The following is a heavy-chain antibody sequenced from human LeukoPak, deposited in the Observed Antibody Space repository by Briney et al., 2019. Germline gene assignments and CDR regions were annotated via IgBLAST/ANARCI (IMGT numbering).Heavy chain of an antibody. Sequence: GASVKVSCKASGYTFTGYYMHWVRQAPGQGLEWMGWINPNSGGTNYAQKFQGRVTMTRDTSISTAYMEPSSLRSEDTAVYYCARAGNPHSSGWYHLPFYYYYYMDVWGKGTTVTISS. CDR1: GYTFTGYY. V-gene: IGHV1-2*02. J-gene: IGHJ6*03. CDR3: ARAGNPHSSGWYHLPFYYYYYMDV. D-gene: IGHD6-19*01. CDR2: INPNSGGT.